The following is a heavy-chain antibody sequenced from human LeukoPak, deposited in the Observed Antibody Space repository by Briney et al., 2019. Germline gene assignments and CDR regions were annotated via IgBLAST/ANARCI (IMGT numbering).Heavy chain of an antibody. CDR1: GYTFTGYY. Sequence: GASVKVSCKASGYTFTGYYMHWVRQAPGQGLEWMGWINPNSGGTNYAQKFQGRVTMTRDTSISTAYMELSRLRSDDTAVYYCARGDGYTVTIPNWFDPWGQGTLVTVSS. V-gene: IGHV1-2*02. J-gene: IGHJ5*02. CDR2: INPNSGGT. CDR3: ARGDGYTVTIPNWFDP. D-gene: IGHD4-11*01.